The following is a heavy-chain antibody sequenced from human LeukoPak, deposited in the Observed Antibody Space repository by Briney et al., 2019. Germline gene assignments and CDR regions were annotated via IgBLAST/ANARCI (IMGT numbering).Heavy chain of an antibody. Sequence: GGSLRLSCAASGFTFSSYAMSWVRQAPGKGLEWVSAISGSGGSTYYADSVKGRFTISRDNSENTLYLQMKSLRTEDTAVYYCAKARRGYSYGLFDYWGQGTLLTVSS. J-gene: IGHJ4*02. CDR2: ISGSGGST. CDR3: AKARRGYSYGLFDY. V-gene: IGHV3-23*01. CDR1: GFTFSSYA. D-gene: IGHD5-18*01.